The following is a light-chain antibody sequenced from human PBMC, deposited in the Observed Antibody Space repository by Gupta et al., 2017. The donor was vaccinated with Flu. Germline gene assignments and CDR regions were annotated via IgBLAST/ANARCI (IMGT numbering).Light chain of an antibody. J-gene: IGLJ2*01. CDR2: GVT. CDR1: SSDIGSDNY. V-gene: IGLV2-14*01. Sequence: SALTQPASVSGSPAPSITLSCPGTSSDIGSDNYVSWYQQHPGQARKLLIYGVTNRPSGVSNRFSASKSGDTASLTISGLQAEEEADYYCSSGISSSTLVFGGGTKLTVL. CDR3: SSGISSSTLV.